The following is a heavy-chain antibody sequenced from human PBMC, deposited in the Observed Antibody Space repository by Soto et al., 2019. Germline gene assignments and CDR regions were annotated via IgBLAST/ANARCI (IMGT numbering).Heavy chain of an antibody. CDR2: IIPILGIA. V-gene: IGHV1-69*04. CDR3: ARDGGSYVYGAFDI. CDR1: GYTFTSYA. D-gene: IGHD1-26*01. J-gene: IGHJ3*02. Sequence: SVKVSCKASGYTFTSYAMNWVRQAPGQRLEWMGRIIPILGIANYAQKFQGRVTITADKSTSTAYMELSSLRSEDTAVYYCARDGGSYVYGAFDIWGQGTMVTVSS.